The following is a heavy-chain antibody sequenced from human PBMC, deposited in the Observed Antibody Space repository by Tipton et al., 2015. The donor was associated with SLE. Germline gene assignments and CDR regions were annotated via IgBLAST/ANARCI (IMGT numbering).Heavy chain of an antibody. CDR3: ARGPRTLGAFDI. J-gene: IGHJ3*02. Sequence: SLRLSCAASGFTVSSNYMSWVRQAPGKGLEWMAVISYDGSTKYYADSVKGRFTISRDNSKNTLYLQMNSLRAEDTAVYYCARGPRTLGAFDIWGQGTMVTVSS. CDR2: ISYDGSTK. V-gene: IGHV3-30*14. CDR1: GFTVSSNY. D-gene: IGHD3/OR15-3a*01.